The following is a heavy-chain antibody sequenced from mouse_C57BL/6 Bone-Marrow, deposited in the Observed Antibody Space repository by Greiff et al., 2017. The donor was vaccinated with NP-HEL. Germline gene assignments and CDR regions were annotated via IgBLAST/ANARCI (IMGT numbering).Heavy chain of an antibody. CDR2: ISSGGSYT. CDR1: GFTFSSYG. CDR3: ARWDYYGSSYVFDY. J-gene: IGHJ2*01. V-gene: IGHV5-6*01. D-gene: IGHD1-1*01. Sequence: VQLKESGGDLVKPGGSLKLSCAASGFTFSSYGMSWVRQTPDKRLEWVATISSGGSYTYYPDSVKGRFTISRDNAKNTLYLQMSSLKSEDTAMYYCARWDYYGSSYVFDYWGQGTTLTVSS.